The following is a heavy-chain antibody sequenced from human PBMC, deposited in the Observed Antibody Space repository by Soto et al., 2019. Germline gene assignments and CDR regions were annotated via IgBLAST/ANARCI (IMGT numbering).Heavy chain of an antibody. J-gene: IGHJ4*02. Sequence: VPLVESGGGVVQPGGSLRLSCAASGFTFDAYGFHWVRQAPGKGLEWVAVVWSNGNLKYYADSVKGRFTISRDSSKSALNLQMNSLRADDTAVYYCARIQLDTIMALDYWGQGTLVTVSS. CDR3: ARIQLDTIMALDY. CDR2: VWSNGNLK. CDR1: GFTFDAYG. V-gene: IGHV3-33*01. D-gene: IGHD1-1*01.